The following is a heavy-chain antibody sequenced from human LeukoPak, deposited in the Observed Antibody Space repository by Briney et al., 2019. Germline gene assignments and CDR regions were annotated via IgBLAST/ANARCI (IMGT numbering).Heavy chain of an antibody. V-gene: IGHV4-59*11. CDR3: ARYGHCSGGSCYDFDY. CDR1: GGSISSHY. J-gene: IGHJ4*02. Sequence: SETLSLTCTVSGGSISSHYWSWIRQPPGKGLEWIGYIYYSGSTNYNPSLKSRVTISVDTSKNQFSLKLSSVTAADTAVYYCARYGHCSGGSCYDFDYWGQGTLVTVSS. CDR2: IYYSGST. D-gene: IGHD2-15*01.